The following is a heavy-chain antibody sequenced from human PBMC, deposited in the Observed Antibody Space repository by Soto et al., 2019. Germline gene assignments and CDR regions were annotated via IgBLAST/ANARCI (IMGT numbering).Heavy chain of an antibody. V-gene: IGHV1-3*01. D-gene: IGHD5-12*01. J-gene: IGHJ3*02. Sequence: QVQLVQSGAQVKKPGASVKVSCKASGYTFTLYTIHWVRQAPGQRLEWMGWIHAGNGYTKYSQNFQGRVTITRDTSASTVYMEMSSLTSEDTGVFYCARVQYSGNDLKLAFDTWGQGTTVTVSS. CDR3: ARVQYSGNDLKLAFDT. CDR1: GYTFTLYT. CDR2: IHAGNGYT.